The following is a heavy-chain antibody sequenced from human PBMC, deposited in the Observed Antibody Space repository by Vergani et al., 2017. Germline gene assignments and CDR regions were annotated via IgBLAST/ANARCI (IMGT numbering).Heavy chain of an antibody. V-gene: IGHV4-34*01. J-gene: IGHJ5*02. CDR1: GGSFSGYY. CDR2: INHSGST. D-gene: IGHD6-13*01. CDR3: ARVSSSWNDGGWFDP. Sequence: QVQLQQWGAGLLKPSETLSLTCAVYGGSFSGYYWSWIRQPPGKGLEWIGEINHSGSTNYNPSLKSRVTISVDTAKNQFSLKLSSGTAADTAVYYCARVSSSWNDGGWFDPWGQGTLVTVSS.